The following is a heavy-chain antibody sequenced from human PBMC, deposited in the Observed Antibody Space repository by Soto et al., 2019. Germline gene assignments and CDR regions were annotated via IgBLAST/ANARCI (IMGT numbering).Heavy chain of an antibody. D-gene: IGHD3-3*01. CDR1: GYIFTNYY. Sequence: ASVKVSCKASGYIFTNYYIHWVRQAPGQGLEWMGIINPSGGSTSYAQKFQGRVTMTRDTSTSTVYMELSSLRSEDTAVYYCAASLVLRFLEWSLRPYMDVWGKGTTVTVSS. CDR2: INPSGGST. CDR3: AASLVLRFLEWSLRPYMDV. J-gene: IGHJ6*03. V-gene: IGHV1-46*03.